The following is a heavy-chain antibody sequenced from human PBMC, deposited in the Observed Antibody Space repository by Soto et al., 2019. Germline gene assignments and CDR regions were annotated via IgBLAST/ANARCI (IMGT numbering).Heavy chain of an antibody. D-gene: IGHD3-10*01. CDR1: GFTLSSYS. V-gene: IGHV3-21*01. Sequence: GGSLRLSCAASGFTLSSYSMNWVRQAPGKGLEWVSSISSSSSYIYYADSVKGRFTISRDNAKKSLYLQMNSMRAEDTAVYYCARDKITMVRVVPHPNWFDPWGQGTLVTVSS. J-gene: IGHJ5*02. CDR3: ARDKITMVRVVPHPNWFDP. CDR2: ISSSSSYI.